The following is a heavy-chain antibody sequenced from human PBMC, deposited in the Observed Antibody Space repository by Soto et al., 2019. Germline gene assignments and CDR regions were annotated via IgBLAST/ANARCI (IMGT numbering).Heavy chain of an antibody. CDR1: GFTFSSYS. CDR2: ISSSSSTI. V-gene: IGHV3-48*02. Sequence: EVQLVESGGGLVQPGGSLRLSCAASGFTFSSYSMNWVRQAPGKGLEWVSYISSSSSTIYYADSVKGRFTISRDNAKNSLYLQMNSLRDEDTAVYYCARDRSAYCGGDCYSDCIEECLRFDPWGQGTLVTVSS. D-gene: IGHD2-21*02. CDR3: ARDRSAYCGGDCYSDCIEECLRFDP. J-gene: IGHJ5*02.